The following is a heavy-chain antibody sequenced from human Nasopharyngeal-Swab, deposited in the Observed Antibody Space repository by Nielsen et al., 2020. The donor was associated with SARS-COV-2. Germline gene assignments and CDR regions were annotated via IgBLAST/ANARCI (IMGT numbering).Heavy chain of an antibody. J-gene: IGHJ4*02. CDR1: GFTFSSYA. V-gene: IGHV3-23*01. CDR3: AKRSLRFLEWLLSTEDYFDY. D-gene: IGHD3-3*01. Sequence: LSLTCAASGFTFSSYAMCWVRQAPGKGLEWVSGISGSGGSTYYGDSVKGRFTISRDNSKNTLYLQMNSLRAEDTAVYYCAKRSLRFLEWLLSTEDYFDYWGQGTLVTVSS. CDR2: ISGSGGST.